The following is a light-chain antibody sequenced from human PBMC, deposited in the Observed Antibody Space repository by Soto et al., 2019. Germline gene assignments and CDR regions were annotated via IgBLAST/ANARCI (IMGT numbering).Light chain of an antibody. Sequence: EIVVTQSPATLSVSPGEGATLSCRASQSVSYNVAWYQQRPGQAPRLLIYRASTRAPGIPARFSGTGSGTEFTLPITRLQSEDVAIYYCQQYNNWPPWTFGPGTKVEIK. J-gene: IGKJ1*01. CDR2: RAS. CDR1: QSVSYN. CDR3: QQYNNWPPWT. V-gene: IGKV3-15*01.